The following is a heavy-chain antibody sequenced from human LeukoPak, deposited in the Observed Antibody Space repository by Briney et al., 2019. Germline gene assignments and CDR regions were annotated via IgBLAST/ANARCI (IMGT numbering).Heavy chain of an antibody. V-gene: IGHV3-30-3*01. CDR1: GFTFSSYA. J-gene: IGHJ5*02. CDR2: ISYDGSNK. Sequence: GGSLRLSCAASGFTFSSYAMHWVRQAPGKGLEWVAVISYDGSNKYYADSVKGRFTISRDNSKNTLYLQMNSLRAEDTAVYYCARDRHGSGSYYTISWGQGTLVTVSS. D-gene: IGHD3-10*01. CDR3: ARDRHGSGSYYTIS.